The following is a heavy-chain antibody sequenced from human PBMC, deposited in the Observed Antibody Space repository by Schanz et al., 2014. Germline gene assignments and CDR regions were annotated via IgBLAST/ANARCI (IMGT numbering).Heavy chain of an antibody. CDR3: AREEGWGIAAAGPKHYYYGMDV. CDR1: GFIFSSYG. J-gene: IGHJ6*02. V-gene: IGHV3-NL1*01. CDR2: IYASGAT. Sequence: QVQLVESGGGVVQPGGSLRLSCAASGFIFSSYGMHWVRQAPGKGLEWVSTIYASGATYYADSVKRRFTISRDNSKNTLYLQMNSLRADDTAVYYCAREEGWGIAAAGPKHYYYGMDVWGQGTTVTVSS. D-gene: IGHD6-13*01.